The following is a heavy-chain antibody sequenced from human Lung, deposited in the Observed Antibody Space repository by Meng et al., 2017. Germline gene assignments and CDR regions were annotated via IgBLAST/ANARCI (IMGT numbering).Heavy chain of an antibody. V-gene: IGHV4-34*01. J-gene: IGHJ4*02. CDR2: INHSGSN. CDR1: GGSFSDYY. D-gene: IGHD4-11*01. CDR3: ARGPTTMAHDFDY. Sequence: LQTLDGDLLKTSTRLSFTCVVTGGSFSDYYWSWIRQPPGKGLEWSGEINHSGSNTYHPSLESRATISVDTSQKNLSLKLSSVTAADSAVYYCARGPTTMAHDFDYWGQGTLVTVSS.